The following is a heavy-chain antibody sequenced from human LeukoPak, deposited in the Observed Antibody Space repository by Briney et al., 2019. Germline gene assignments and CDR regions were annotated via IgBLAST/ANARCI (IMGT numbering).Heavy chain of an antibody. Sequence: SGTLSLTCAVYGGSFSGYYWSWIRQPPGKGLEWIGEINHSGSTNYNPSLKSRVTISVDTSKNQFSLKLSSVTAADTAVYYCARVFRRELYYYYYGMDVWGQGTTVTVSS. V-gene: IGHV4-34*01. D-gene: IGHD3-10*01. CDR3: ARVFRRELYYYYYGMDV. CDR2: INHSGST. J-gene: IGHJ6*02. CDR1: GGSFSGYY.